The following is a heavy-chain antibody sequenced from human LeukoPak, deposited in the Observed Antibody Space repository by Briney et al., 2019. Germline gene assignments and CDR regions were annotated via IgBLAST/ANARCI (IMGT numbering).Heavy chain of an antibody. D-gene: IGHD3-22*01. CDR2: IYHSGST. Sequence: GSLRLSCAASGFTFSNYAMSWVRQPPGKGLEWIGEIYHSGSTNYNPSLKSRVTISVDKSKNQFSLKLSSVTAADTAVYYCAREPEGGGGYYYGLGAFDIWGQGTMVTVSS. CDR1: GFTFSNYAM. V-gene: IGHV4-4*02. J-gene: IGHJ3*02. CDR3: AREPEGGGGYYYGLGAFDI.